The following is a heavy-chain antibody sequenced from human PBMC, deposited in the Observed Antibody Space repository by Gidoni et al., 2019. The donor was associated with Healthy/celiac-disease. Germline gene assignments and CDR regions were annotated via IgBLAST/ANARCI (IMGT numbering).Heavy chain of an antibody. V-gene: IGHV4-31*03. CDR1: GGSISSGGYC. J-gene: IGHJ5*02. CDR3: ARDISSSPNWFDP. CDR2: IYYSGIT. D-gene: IGHD6-13*01. Sequence: QVQLEESSPGLVKPSQTPSLPCPVSGGSISSGGYCWSWIRQHPGKGLEWIGYIYYSGITYYNPSLKCRVTRSLDTSKNQFSLKVSSVTAADTAVYYCARDISSSPNWFDPWGQGTLVTVSS.